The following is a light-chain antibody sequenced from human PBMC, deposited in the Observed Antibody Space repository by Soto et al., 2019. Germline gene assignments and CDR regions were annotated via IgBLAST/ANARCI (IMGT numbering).Light chain of an antibody. J-gene: IGLJ3*02. CDR1: SSNIGTNF. CDR3: AAWDDSLSGWV. V-gene: IGLV1-47*02. Sequence: QSVLTQPPSASGTPGQRVTISCSGSSSNIGTNFVYWYQQLPGTAPKLLIFSNAQRPSGVPGRFSGSRSGTSASLAISGLRSEDEADYYWAAWDDSLSGWVFGGGTQLTVL. CDR2: SNA.